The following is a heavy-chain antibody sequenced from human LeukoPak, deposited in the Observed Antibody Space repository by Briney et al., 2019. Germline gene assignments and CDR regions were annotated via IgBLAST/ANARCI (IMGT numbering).Heavy chain of an antibody. CDR1: GFTFSSYS. CDR2: ISSSSSYI. CDR3: AREIDSSGPIKGGAFDI. V-gene: IGHV3-21*01. D-gene: IGHD3-22*01. J-gene: IGHJ3*02. Sequence: PGGSLRLSCAASGFTFSSYSMNWVRQAPGKGLEWVSSISSSSSYIYYADSVKGRFTISRDNAKNSLYPQMNSLRAEDTAVYYCAREIDSSGPIKGGAFDIWGQGTMVTVSS.